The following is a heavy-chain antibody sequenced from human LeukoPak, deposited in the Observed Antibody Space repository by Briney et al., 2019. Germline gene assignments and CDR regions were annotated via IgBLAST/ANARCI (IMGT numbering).Heavy chain of an antibody. CDR1: GFTFSSHE. CDR3: ARAGSGPYYYYYMDV. D-gene: IGHD2-15*01. V-gene: IGHV3-48*03. CDR2: ISSSGSTI. J-gene: IGHJ6*03. Sequence: GGSLRLSCAASGFTFSSHEMNWVRQAPGKGLEWVSYISSSGSTIFYADSVKGRFTISRDNAKNSLYLQMNSLRAEDTAVYYCARAGSGPYYYYYMDVWGKGTTVTISS.